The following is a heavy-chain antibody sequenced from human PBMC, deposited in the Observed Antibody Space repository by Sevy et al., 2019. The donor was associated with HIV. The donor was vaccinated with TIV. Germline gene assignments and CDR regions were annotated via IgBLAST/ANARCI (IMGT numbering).Heavy chain of an antibody. CDR2: ISYDGSSK. CDR3: AILGVDCVSTNCYGMRSLSFDF. Sequence: GGSLRLSCAASGFTFSSFAMHWVRQAPGKGLEWVAVISYDGSSKYYPDSVKGRFTSSSDNAKNKLYLQMNRLRPEDTAVYFCAILGVDCVSTNCYGMRSLSFDFWGQGTLVTVSS. J-gene: IGHJ4*02. CDR1: GFTFSSFA. D-gene: IGHD2-2*01. V-gene: IGHV3-30-3*01.